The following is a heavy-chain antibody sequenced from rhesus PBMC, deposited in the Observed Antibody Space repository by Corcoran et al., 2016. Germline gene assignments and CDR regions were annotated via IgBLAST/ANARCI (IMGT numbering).Heavy chain of an antibody. CDR3: ARVGSSWSEWDTVGTEWYFDL. D-gene: IGHD5-42*01. CDR1: GYSISSGYY. Sequence: QVQLQESGPGLVKPSETLSLTCAVSGYSISSGYYWGWIRPPPGKGLEWIGSIYGSGGSNYLNPSFQSRFPRLDSPAKSPFSLMLGSVAAADTAWYYGARVGSSWSEWDTVGTEWYFDLWGPGTPITISS. CDR2: IYGSGGSN. V-gene: IGHV4S14*01. J-gene: IGHJ2*01.